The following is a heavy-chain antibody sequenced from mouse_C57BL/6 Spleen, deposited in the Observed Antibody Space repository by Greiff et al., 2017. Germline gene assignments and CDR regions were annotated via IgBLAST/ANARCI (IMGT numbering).Heavy chain of an antibody. Sequence: VQLQQPGAELVRPGSSVKLSCKASGYTFTSYWMHWVKQRPIQGLEWIGNIDPSDSETHYNQKFKDKATLTVDKSSSTAYMQLSSLTSEDSAVYYCARSGYGSSYAMDYWGQGTSVTVCS. CDR2: IDPSDSET. CDR1: GYTFTSYW. V-gene: IGHV1-52*01. CDR3: ARSGYGSSYAMDY. D-gene: IGHD1-1*01. J-gene: IGHJ4*01.